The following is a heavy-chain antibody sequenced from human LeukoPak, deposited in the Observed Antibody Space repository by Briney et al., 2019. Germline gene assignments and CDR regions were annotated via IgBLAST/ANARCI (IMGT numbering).Heavy chain of an antibody. CDR3: ARGDYGDFRVFYTLFDY. Sequence: GESLKISCRSSGFSFTTNWIGWVRQMPGKGLEWMGIMYPGDSDTRYSPSFQGQVTISADKSISTAYLQWSSLKASDTAMYYCARGDYGDFRVFYTLFDYWGQGTLVTVSS. CDR2: MYPGDSDT. D-gene: IGHD4-17*01. J-gene: IGHJ4*02. V-gene: IGHV5-51*01. CDR1: GFSFTTNW.